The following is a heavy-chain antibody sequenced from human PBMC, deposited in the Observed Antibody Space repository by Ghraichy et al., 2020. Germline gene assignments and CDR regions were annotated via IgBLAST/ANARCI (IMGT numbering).Heavy chain of an antibody. D-gene: IGHD5-12*01. CDR1: GGSFSGYY. J-gene: IGHJ3*02. CDR2: INHSGST. CDR3: ARVRSPSVEIVARDAFDI. Sequence: SETLSLTCAVYGGSFSGYYWSWIRQPPGKGLEWIGEINHSGSTNYNPSLKSRVTISVDTSKNQFSLKLSSVTAADTAVYYCARVRSPSVEIVARDAFDIWGQGTMVTVSS. V-gene: IGHV4-34*01.